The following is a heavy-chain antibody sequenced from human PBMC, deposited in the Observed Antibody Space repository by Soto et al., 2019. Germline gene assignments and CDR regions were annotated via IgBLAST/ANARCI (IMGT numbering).Heavy chain of an antibody. CDR3: ARDGVAASCYYHGMGV. Sequence: SETLSLTYAVSGGSISSSNWWRWVRQPPGKGLEWIGEIYHSGSTNYTPSLKSRVTISVDKSKNQFSLKLSSVTAADTAVYYCARDGVAASCYYHGMGVWGQGTTVTVSS. CDR1: GGSISSSNW. V-gene: IGHV4-4*02. D-gene: IGHD2-2*01. CDR2: IYHSGST. J-gene: IGHJ6*02.